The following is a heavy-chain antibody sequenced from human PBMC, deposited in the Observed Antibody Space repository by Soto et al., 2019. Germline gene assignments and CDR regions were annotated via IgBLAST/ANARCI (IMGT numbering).Heavy chain of an antibody. CDR3: VRDGTKTLRDWFDP. CDR1: GASISGFY. V-gene: IGHV4-4*07. CDR2: IYAAGTT. J-gene: IGHJ5*02. D-gene: IGHD1-1*01. Sequence: SETLSLTCTVSGASISGFYWSWIRKSAGKGLEWIGRIYAAGTTDYNPSLKSRVMMSVDTSKKQFSLKLRSVTAADTAVYYCVRDGTKTLRDWFDPWGQGISVTVSS.